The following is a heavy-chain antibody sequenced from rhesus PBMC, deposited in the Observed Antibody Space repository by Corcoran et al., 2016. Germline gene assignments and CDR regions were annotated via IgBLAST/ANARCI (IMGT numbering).Heavy chain of an antibody. D-gene: IGHD3-16*01. CDR3: ARRLNSGSYYYVRYFDY. V-gene: IGHV4-160*01. CDR2: IYGTGGST. CDR1: GGSISGYS. J-gene: IGHJ4*01. Sequence: QVQLQASGPGLVKPSETLSLPCAVPGGSISGYSWIWIRQSPGKGLEWIGRIYGTGGSTDYSPSLKSRVTISTDTSKNQFALRLSSVTAADTAVYYCARRLNSGSYYYVRYFDYWGQGVLVTVSS.